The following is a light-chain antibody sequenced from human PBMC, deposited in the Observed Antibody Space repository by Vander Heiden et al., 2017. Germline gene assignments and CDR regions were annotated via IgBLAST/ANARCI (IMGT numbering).Light chain of an antibody. CDR1: SSNIGARYD. CDR3: QSYDSSLSAYV. CDR2: DNN. V-gene: IGLV1-40*03. Sequence: QSVLTQPPPVSGAPGRRVTLSCTGSSSNIGARYDVHWYRQFPGTAPKLLIYDNNNRPSGVPDRCSGSKSAASASLAITGLQAQDEADYYCQSYDSSLSAYVFGTGTKVSVL. J-gene: IGLJ1*01.